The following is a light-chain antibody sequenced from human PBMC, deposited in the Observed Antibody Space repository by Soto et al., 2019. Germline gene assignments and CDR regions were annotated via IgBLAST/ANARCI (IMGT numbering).Light chain of an antibody. V-gene: IGKV3-15*01. CDR2: GAS. CDR1: RTVSSN. CDR3: QQRLSWPIT. Sequence: EIVMTQSPATLSVSPGERATLSCRASRTVSSNLAWYQHKPGQAPRLLIYGASTRATGIPARFSGSGSGTEFTLTISSLEPEDFAVYYCQQRLSWPITFGQGTRLEI. J-gene: IGKJ5*01.